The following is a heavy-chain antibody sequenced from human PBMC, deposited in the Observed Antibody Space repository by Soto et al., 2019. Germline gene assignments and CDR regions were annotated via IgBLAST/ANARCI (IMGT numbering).Heavy chain of an antibody. Sequence: GGSLRVSSAAAGFTFSSYWMSWVRQDPGKGLEWVANIKQDGSEKYYVDSVKGRFTISRDNAKNSLYLQMNSLRAEDTAVYYCARVAALRYFDWLSEGSYYYYGMDVWGQGTTVTVSS. D-gene: IGHD3-9*01. CDR3: ARVAALRYFDWLSEGSYYYYGMDV. V-gene: IGHV3-7*01. CDR1: GFTFSSYW. CDR2: IKQDGSEK. J-gene: IGHJ6*02.